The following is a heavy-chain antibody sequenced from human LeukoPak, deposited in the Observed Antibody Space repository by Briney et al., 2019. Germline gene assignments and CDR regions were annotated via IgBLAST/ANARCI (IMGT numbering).Heavy chain of an antibody. Sequence: SGGSLRLSCAASGFSFNAYYMTWIRQAPGKGLEWLSSISGSGDTVYYADSVRGRFTVSRDNARSSPYLQIDGLRAEDTAFYYCAREFTMIVVVGVFDIWGQGTLVTVSS. D-gene: IGHD3-22*01. CDR2: ISGSGDTV. V-gene: IGHV3-11*01. CDR1: GFSFNAYY. CDR3: AREFTMIVVVGVFDI. J-gene: IGHJ3*02.